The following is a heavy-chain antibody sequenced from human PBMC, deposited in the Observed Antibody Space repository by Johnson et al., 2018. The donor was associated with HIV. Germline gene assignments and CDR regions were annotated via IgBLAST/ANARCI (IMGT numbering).Heavy chain of an antibody. CDR2: IKSKNDGGTT. Sequence: VQLVESGGGLVKPGGSLRLSCAASGSTFRNAWMSWVRQAPGKGLEWVGRIKSKNDGGTTDYAAPVKGRFTISRDDSKNTLYLQMNSLRAEDTAVYYCVREIQSYGGNFGGAFDIWGQGTMVTVSS. V-gene: IGHV3-15*01. CDR1: GSTFRNAW. J-gene: IGHJ3*02. D-gene: IGHD4-23*01. CDR3: VREIQSYGGNFGGAFDI.